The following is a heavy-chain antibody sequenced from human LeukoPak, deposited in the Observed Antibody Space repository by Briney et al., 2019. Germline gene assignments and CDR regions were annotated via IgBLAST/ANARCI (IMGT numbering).Heavy chain of an antibody. V-gene: IGHV3-48*01. CDR3: AREGDYGNDAFDI. CDR2: LSSSSGTI. CDR1: GFTFSSYS. D-gene: IGHD4/OR15-4a*01. J-gene: IGHJ3*02. Sequence: GGSLRLSCAASGFTFSSYSMNWVRQAPGKGLEWVSYLSSSSGTIYYADSLKGRFTISRDNAKNSLYLQMNSLTAEDTAVYYCAREGDYGNDAFDIWGQGTMVTVSS.